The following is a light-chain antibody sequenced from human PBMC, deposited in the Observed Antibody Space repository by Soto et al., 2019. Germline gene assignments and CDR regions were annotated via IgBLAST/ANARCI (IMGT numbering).Light chain of an antibody. V-gene: IGKV4-1*01. J-gene: IGKJ2*01. Sequence: DIVMTQSPDSLAVSLGERATINCKSSQSVLHSSNNKNYLTWYQQKPGQPPKLLIYWASTRESGVPDRFSGSGSGTDFTLTISSLQAEDVAVYYYQQFYTAPYTFGQGTKLEIK. CDR1: QSVLHSSNNKNY. CDR2: WAS. CDR3: QQFYTAPYT.